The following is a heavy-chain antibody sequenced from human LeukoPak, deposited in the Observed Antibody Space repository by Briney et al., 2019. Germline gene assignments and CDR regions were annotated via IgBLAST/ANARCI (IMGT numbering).Heavy chain of an antibody. Sequence: SETLSLTCTVSGGPIGSGDYYWSWIRQPPGKGLEWIGYIYYSGSTYYNPSLKSRVTISVDTSKNQFSLKLSSVTAADTAVYYCARGKRGHSSSWYDAFDIWGQGTMVTVSS. D-gene: IGHD6-13*01. CDR1: GGPIGSGDYY. V-gene: IGHV4-30-4*01. CDR3: ARGKRGHSSSWYDAFDI. J-gene: IGHJ3*02. CDR2: IYYSGST.